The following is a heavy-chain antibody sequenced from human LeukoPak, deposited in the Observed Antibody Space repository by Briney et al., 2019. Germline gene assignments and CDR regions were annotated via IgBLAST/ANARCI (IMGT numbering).Heavy chain of an antibody. J-gene: IGHJ4*02. CDR2: INPNSGGT. Sequence: GASVKVSCKASGYTFTGYYMHWVRQAPGQGLEWMGWINPNSGGTNYAQKSQGRVTMTRDTSISIAYMELSRLRSDDTAVYYCARDQLRYFDWLPFDYWGQGTLVTVSS. V-gene: IGHV1-2*02. CDR3: ARDQLRYFDWLPFDY. CDR1: GYTFTGYY. D-gene: IGHD3-9*01.